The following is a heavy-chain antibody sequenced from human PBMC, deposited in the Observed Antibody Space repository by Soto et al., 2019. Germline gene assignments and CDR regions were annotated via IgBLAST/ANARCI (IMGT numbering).Heavy chain of an antibody. J-gene: IGHJ6*02. V-gene: IGHV4-39*07. D-gene: IGHD3-10*01. CDR2: IYYSGST. CDR1: GGSISSSSYY. Sequence: SETLSLTCTVSGGSISSSSYYWGWIRQPPGKGLEWIGSIYYSGSTYYNPSLKSRVTISEDTSKNLFSLKLSSVTAADTAVYYCARVGSGSYYYYYYYGVDVWGQGTTVTVSS. CDR3: ARVGSGSYYYYYYYGVDV.